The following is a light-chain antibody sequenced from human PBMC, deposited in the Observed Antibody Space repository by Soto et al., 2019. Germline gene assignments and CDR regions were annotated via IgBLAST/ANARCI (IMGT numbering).Light chain of an antibody. CDR1: QTVTTNY. Sequence: EIVLTQSPGTLSLSPGERATLACRASQTVTTNYLAWYQQKPGQAPRLLIYGSSTRAAAIPDRFSGSGSGTDFTLTIDNLEPEDSAVYYCQQYVSSSLTFGGGTKVAIK. CDR2: GSS. CDR3: QQYVSSSLT. V-gene: IGKV3-20*01. J-gene: IGKJ4*01.